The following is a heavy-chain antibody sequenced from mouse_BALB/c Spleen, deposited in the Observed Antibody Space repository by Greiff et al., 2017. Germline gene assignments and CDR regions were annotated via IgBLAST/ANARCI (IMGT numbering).Heavy chain of an antibody. D-gene: IGHD2-10*02. Sequence: VQGVESGPGLVAPSQSLSITCTVSGFSLTSYGVHWVRQPPGKGLEWLGVIWAGGSTNYNSALMSRLSISKDNSKSQVFLKMNSLQTDDTAMYYCAREKLKYGNPYFDYWGQGTTLTVSS. CDR2: IWAGGST. CDR1: GFSLTSYG. J-gene: IGHJ2*01. V-gene: IGHV2-9*02. CDR3: AREKLKYGNPYFDY.